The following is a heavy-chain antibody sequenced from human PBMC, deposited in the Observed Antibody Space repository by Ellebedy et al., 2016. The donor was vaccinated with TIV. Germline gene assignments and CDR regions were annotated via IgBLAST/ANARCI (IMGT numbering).Heavy chain of an antibody. Sequence: GGSLRLXCAASGFTFDDYGMSWVRQAPGKGLEWVSGINWNGGSTGYADSVKGRFTISRDNSKNTLYLQMNSLRAEDTAVYYCATNCGGDCYSPAFDYWGQGTLVTVSS. V-gene: IGHV3-20*04. D-gene: IGHD2-21*02. J-gene: IGHJ4*02. CDR1: GFTFDDYG. CDR3: ATNCGGDCYSPAFDY. CDR2: INWNGGST.